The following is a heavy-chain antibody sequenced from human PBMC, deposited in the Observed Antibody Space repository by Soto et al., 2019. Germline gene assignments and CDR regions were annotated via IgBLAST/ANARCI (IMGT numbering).Heavy chain of an antibody. D-gene: IGHD4-17*01. V-gene: IGHV1-69*01. J-gene: IGHJ6*02. CDR3: ASRAVTTYPTRHYYYGMDV. Sequence: QVQLVQSGAEVKKPGSSVKVSCKASGGTFSSYAISWVRQAPGQGLEWMGGIIPIFGTANYAQKFQGRVTITADESTSTAYMELSSLRSEGTAVYYCASRAVTTYPTRHYYYGMDVWGQGTTVTVSS. CDR1: GGTFSSYA. CDR2: IIPIFGTA.